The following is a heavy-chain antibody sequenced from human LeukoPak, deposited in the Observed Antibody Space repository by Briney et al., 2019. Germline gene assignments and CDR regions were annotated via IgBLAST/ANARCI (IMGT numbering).Heavy chain of an antibody. V-gene: IGHV1-69*13. Sequence: GASVQVSCKASGGTFSRNAISWVRQAPGQGLEWMGGIIPMFGTANYAQKFQGRVTIDADQSTSTASMELNSLRSDDTAVYYFARAVDSGWFGSGVYWGEGTLVTVPS. CDR2: IIPMFGTA. J-gene: IGHJ4*02. CDR3: ARAVDSGWFGSGVY. CDR1: GGTFSRNA. D-gene: IGHD6-19*01.